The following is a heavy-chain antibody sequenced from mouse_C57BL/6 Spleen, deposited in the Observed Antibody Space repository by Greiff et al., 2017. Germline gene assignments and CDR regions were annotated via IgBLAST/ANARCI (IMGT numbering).Heavy chain of an antibody. CDR3: AREELGPAWFAY. D-gene: IGHD4-1*01. CDR1: GYSITSGYY. Sequence: EVQLQQPGPGLVKPSQSLSLTCSVTGYSITSGYYWNWIRQFPGNKLEWMGYISYDGSNNYNPSLKNRIALTRDPSKNQFFLKLNSVTTEDTATYYGAREELGPAWFAYWGPGTLVTVSA. V-gene: IGHV3-6*01. CDR2: ISYDGSN. J-gene: IGHJ3*01.